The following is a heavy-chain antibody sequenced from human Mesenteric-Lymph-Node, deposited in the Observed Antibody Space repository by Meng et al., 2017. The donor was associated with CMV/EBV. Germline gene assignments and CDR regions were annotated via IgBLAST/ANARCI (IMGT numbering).Heavy chain of an antibody. D-gene: IGHD3-22*01. CDR1: GYTFTSYY. CDR3: ARAVYDSSGYYLY. Sequence: ASVKVSCKASGYTFTSYYMHWVRQAPGQGLEWMGIINPRGGRASYAQKFQGRVTMTRDTPTSPVYMELSSLRSEDNAVYYCARAVYDSSGYYLYWGQGTLVTVSS. V-gene: IGHV1-46*01. CDR2: INPRGGRA. J-gene: IGHJ4*02.